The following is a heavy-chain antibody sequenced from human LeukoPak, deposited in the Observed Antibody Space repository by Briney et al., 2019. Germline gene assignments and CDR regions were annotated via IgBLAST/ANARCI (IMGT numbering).Heavy chain of an antibody. CDR2: VHLDGRT. CDR3: SREGGFYRPLDY. V-gene: IGHV4-4*02. CDR1: GVSVSSTNW. Sequence: SETLSLTCGVSGVSVSSTNWWTWIRQPPGKGLEWIGEVHLDGRTNFNPSLKSRLTMSVDLSENHVSLKLTSVTAADTAVYYCSREGGFYRPLDYSGQGTLVTVSS. D-gene: IGHD6-25*01. J-gene: IGHJ4*02.